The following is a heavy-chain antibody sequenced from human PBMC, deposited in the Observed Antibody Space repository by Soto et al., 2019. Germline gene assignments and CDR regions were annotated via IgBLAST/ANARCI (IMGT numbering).Heavy chain of an antibody. D-gene: IGHD3-10*01. J-gene: IGHJ4*02. CDR1: GFSLSTSGVG. Sequence: SGPTLVKPTQTLTLTCTFSGFSLSTSGVGVGWIRQPPGKALEWLALIYWDDDKRYSPSLKSRLTITKDTSKNQVVLTMTNMDPVDTATYYCAHSVGSMVRGVRGFDYWGQGTLVTVSS. V-gene: IGHV2-5*02. CDR2: IYWDDDK. CDR3: AHSVGSMVRGVRGFDY.